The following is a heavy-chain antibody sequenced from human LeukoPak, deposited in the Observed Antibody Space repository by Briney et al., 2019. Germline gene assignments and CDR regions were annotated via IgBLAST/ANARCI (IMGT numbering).Heavy chain of an antibody. J-gene: IGHJ4*02. CDR2: IYYSGST. D-gene: IGHD5-24*01. V-gene: IGHV4-59*01. CDR3: ARTVATIPPEPFDY. Sequence: SETLSLTCTVSGVSISSYYWSWIRQPPGKGLEWFGYIYYSGSTNYNPSLKSRVTISVDTSKNQFSLKLSSVTAADTAVYYCARTVATIPPEPFDYWGQGTLVTVSS. CDR1: GVSISSYY.